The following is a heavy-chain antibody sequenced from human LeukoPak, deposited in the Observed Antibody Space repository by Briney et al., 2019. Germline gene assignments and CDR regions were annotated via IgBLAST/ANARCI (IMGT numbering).Heavy chain of an antibody. J-gene: IGHJ4*02. CDR3: ARHLYDYVWGSYGPSAFDY. CDR2: IYYSGST. CDR1: GGSISSYY. Sequence: PSETLSLTCTVSGGSISSYYWSWIRQPPGKGLEWIGYIYYSGSTNYNPSLKSRVTISVGTSKNQFSLKLSSVTAADTAVYYCARHLYDYVWGSYGPSAFDYWGQGTLVTVSS. D-gene: IGHD3-16*01. V-gene: IGHV4-59*08.